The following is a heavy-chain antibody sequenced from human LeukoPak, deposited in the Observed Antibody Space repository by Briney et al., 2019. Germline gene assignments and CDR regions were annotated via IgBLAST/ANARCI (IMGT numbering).Heavy chain of an antibody. CDR1: GSMFTSYW. CDR2: IDPSDSYT. Sequence: GESLKISCKGSGSMFTSYWISWGRQMPGKGVEWLGRIDPSDSYTNYSPSFQGHVTISADKSISTAYLQWSSLKASDTAMYYCARQYSGYDSWFDPWGQGTLVTVSS. V-gene: IGHV5-10-1*01. CDR3: ARQYSGYDSWFDP. J-gene: IGHJ5*02. D-gene: IGHD5-12*01.